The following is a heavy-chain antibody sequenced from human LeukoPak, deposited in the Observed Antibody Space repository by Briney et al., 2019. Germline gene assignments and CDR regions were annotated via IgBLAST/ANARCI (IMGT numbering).Heavy chain of an antibody. J-gene: IGHJ3*02. CDR1: GGSISSSSYY. V-gene: IGHV4-39*07. CDR3: ASGITFGGVIALGSFDI. Sequence: PSETLSLTCTVSGGSISSSSYYWGWIRQPPGKGLEWIGSIYYSGSTYYNPSLKSRVTISVDTSKNQFSLKLSSVTAADTAVYYCASGITFGGVIALGSFDIWGQGTMVTVSS. CDR2: IYYSGST. D-gene: IGHD3-16*02.